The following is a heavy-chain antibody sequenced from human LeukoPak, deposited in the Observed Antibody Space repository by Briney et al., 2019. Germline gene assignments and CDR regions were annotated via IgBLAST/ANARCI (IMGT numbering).Heavy chain of an antibody. J-gene: IGHJ4*02. V-gene: IGHV5-51*01. CDR1: GYNFATYW. CDR3: AKFHATWYGDT. Sequence: RESLKISCQGSGYNFATYWIVWVRQMPGKGLEWMGIIYPGNSHTRYSPSFQGQVTISADTSISTAYLHWSSLQSSDTAMYYCAKFHATWYGDTWGQGTLVTASS. D-gene: IGHD6-13*01. CDR2: IYPGNSHT.